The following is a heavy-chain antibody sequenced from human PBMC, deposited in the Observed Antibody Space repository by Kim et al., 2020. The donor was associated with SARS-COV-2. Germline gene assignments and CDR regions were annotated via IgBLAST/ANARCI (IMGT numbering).Heavy chain of an antibody. CDR2: IYYSGST. V-gene: IGHV4-61*01. Sequence: SETLSLTCTVSGGSVSSGSYYWSWIRQPPGKGLEWIGYIYYSGSTNYNPSLKSRVTISVDTSKNQFSLKLSSVTAADTAVYYCATFYDYVWGSYRSRFDYWGQGTLVTVSS. J-gene: IGHJ4*02. CDR3: ATFYDYVWGSYRSRFDY. D-gene: IGHD3-16*02. CDR1: GGSVSSGSYY.